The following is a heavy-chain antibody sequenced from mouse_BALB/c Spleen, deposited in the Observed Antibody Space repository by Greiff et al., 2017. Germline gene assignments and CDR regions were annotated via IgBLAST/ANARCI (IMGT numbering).Heavy chain of an antibody. D-gene: IGHD2-4*01. CDR2: IYPGDGDT. Sequence: QVQLQQSGAELVRPGSSVKISCKASGYAFSSYWMNWVKQKPGQGLEWIGQIYPGDGDTNYNGKFKGKATLTADKSSSTAYMQLSSLTSEESAVYFCARRDYAPFAYWGQGTLVTVSA. CDR3: ARRDYAPFAY. CDR1: GYAFSSYW. V-gene: IGHV1-80*01. J-gene: IGHJ3*01.